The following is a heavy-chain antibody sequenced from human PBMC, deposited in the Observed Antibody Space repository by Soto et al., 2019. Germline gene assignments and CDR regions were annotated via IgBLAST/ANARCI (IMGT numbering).Heavy chain of an antibody. D-gene: IGHD1-26*01. J-gene: IGHJ4*02. CDR2: IYYSGST. V-gene: IGHV4-31*03. CDR1: GGSISSGGYY. CDR3: ARVSHLRRGSYYRFDY. Sequence: QVQLQESGPGLVKPSQTLSLTCTVSGGSISSGGYYWSWIRQHPGKGLEWIGYIYYSGSTYYNPSLKSRVNIPVDTSKNQFALKLGSVTAADTAVYYCARVSHLRRGSYYRFDYWGQGPLVTVSS.